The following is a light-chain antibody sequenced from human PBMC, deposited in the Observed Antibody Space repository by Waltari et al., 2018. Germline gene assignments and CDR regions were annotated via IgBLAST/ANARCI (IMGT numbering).Light chain of an antibody. J-gene: IGLJ1*01. Sequence: QSALTQPASVSGSPGQSITISCTGTSSDVGTYNRVSWYQQHPGKAPKLMIYEFTNRPSGVSTRFSGSKSGNTASLTISGLQAEDEADYYCCSYAGSSTYYVFGTGTKVTVL. V-gene: IGLV2-23*02. CDR1: SSDVGTYNR. CDR2: EFT. CDR3: CSYAGSSTYYV.